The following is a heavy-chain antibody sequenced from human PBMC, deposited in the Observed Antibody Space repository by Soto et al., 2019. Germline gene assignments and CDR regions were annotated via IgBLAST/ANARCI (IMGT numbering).Heavy chain of an antibody. Sequence: GESLKISCKTSGYIFISYWVAWVRQKPGKGLEWMGTFYPGDSTSTYSPSFQGQVTISVDKSISTAHLHLSSLKASDTAMYYCARIIGYCRNNDCSWTFDIWGQGTMVTVSS. CDR3: ARIIGYCRNNDCSWTFDI. V-gene: IGHV5-51*01. D-gene: IGHD2-2*03. CDR1: GYIFISYW. J-gene: IGHJ3*02. CDR2: FYPGDSTS.